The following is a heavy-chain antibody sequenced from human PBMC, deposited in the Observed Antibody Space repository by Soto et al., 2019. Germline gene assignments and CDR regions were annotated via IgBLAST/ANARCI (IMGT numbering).Heavy chain of an antibody. D-gene: IGHD2-21*02. CDR1: GYSFTSYW. V-gene: IGHV5-10-1*01. CDR2: IDPSDSYT. Sequence: PGESLKISCKGSGYSFTSYWISWVRQMPGKGLEWMGRIDPSDSYTNYSPSFQGHVTISADKSISTAYLQWSSLKASDTAMYYCARHPRYCGGDCYLPTSYYYYGMDVWGQGTTVTVSS. CDR3: ARHPRYCGGDCYLPTSYYYYGMDV. J-gene: IGHJ6*02.